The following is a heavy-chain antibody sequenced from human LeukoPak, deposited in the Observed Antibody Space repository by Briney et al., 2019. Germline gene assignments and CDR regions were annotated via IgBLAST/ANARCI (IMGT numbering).Heavy chain of an antibody. CDR2: IYYSGST. Sequence: SETLSLPCTVSGGSISSYYWSWIRPPPGKGLEWIGYIYYSGSTNYNPSLKSRVTISVDTSKNQFSLKLSSVTAADTAVYYCARDKSLWSGFLSWGQGTLVTVSS. CDR1: GGSISSYY. J-gene: IGHJ5*02. V-gene: IGHV4-59*01. D-gene: IGHD3-3*01. CDR3: ARDKSLWSGFLS.